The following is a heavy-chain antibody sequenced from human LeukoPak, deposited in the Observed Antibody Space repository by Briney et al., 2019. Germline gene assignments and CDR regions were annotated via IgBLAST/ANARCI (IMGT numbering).Heavy chain of an antibody. D-gene: IGHD6-19*01. CDR2: ITSSSSFI. CDR3: ARASWYSSGWYEDSPFDY. J-gene: IGHJ4*02. Sequence: PGGSLRLSCAASGFTFSSFNMNWVRQAPGKGLEWVSSITSSSSFIYYGDSVKGRFTISRDNAKNSLFLQMNSLRAEDTAVYYCARASWYSSGWYEDSPFDYWGQGTLVTVSS. V-gene: IGHV3-21*01. CDR1: GFTFSSFN.